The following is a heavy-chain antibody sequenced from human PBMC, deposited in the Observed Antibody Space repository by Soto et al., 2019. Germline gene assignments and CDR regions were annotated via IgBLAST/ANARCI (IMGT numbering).Heavy chain of an antibody. Sequence: QVQLQESGPGLVKPSQTLSLTCTVSGGSISSGGYYWSWIRQHPGKGLEWIGYIYYSGSTYYNPSLKSRVTISTDTSKNPFSLKLICVSAVDLDVYYCARTGYSYGPHPLLYWGQGTLVTVSS. J-gene: IGHJ4*02. V-gene: IGHV4-31*03. CDR2: IYYSGST. D-gene: IGHD5-18*01. CDR3: ARTGYSYGPHPLLY. CDR1: GGSISSGGYY.